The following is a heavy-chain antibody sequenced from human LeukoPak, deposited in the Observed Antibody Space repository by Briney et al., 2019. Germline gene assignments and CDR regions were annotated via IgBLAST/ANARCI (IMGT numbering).Heavy chain of an antibody. J-gene: IGHJ4*02. CDR1: GFTFSSYG. Sequence: GGSLRLSCAASGFTFSSYGMHWVRQAPGKGLEWVAVIWYNGSNKYYADSVKGRFTISRDNSKNTLYLQMNSLRAEDTAVYYCARDRTAPNSGQQNPHFDYWGQGTLVTVSS. CDR2: IWYNGSNK. V-gene: IGHV3-33*08. D-gene: IGHD3-10*01. CDR3: ARDRTAPNSGQQNPHFDY.